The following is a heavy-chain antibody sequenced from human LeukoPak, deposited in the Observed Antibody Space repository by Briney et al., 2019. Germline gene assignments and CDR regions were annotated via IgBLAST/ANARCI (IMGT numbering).Heavy chain of an antibody. CDR1: GCTFTGYY. D-gene: IGHD4-17*01. V-gene: IGHV1-2*02. CDR2: INPNSGGT. CDR3: ARDRTVTTGNWYFDL. J-gene: IGHJ2*01. Sequence: GASVKVSCKASGCTFTGYYMHWVRQAPGQGLEWMGWINPNSGGTNYAQKFQGRVTMTRDTSISTAYMELSRLRSDDTAVYYCARDRTVTTGNWYFDLWGRGTLVTVSS.